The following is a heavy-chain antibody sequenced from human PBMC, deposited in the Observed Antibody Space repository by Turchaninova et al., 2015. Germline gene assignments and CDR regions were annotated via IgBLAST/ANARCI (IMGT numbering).Heavy chain of an antibody. D-gene: IGHD2-15*01. CDR1: GFTFGNYA. J-gene: IGHJ4*02. V-gene: IGHV3-23*04. CDR3: AKGSAGISPATRASDY. Sequence: EVQLVESGGRLVQPGGSLKLSCAVSGFTFGNYAMNWVRQAPGKGLEWVSLFWGNGGHQRHADSVEDRLTLSREHSKNTLFLQMKNLGAEDTAVYYFAKGSAGISPATRASDYWGQGTLVTVS. CDR2: FWGNGGHQ.